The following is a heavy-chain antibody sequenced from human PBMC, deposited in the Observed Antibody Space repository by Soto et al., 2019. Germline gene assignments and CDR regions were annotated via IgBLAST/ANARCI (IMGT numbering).Heavy chain of an antibody. D-gene: IGHD3-22*01. V-gene: IGHV1-18*01. CDR1: DYTFSSSG. J-gene: IGHJ4*02. Sequence: QVQLVQSGAEVKKPGASVKVSCKASDYTFSSSGITWVRQAPGQGLEWMGWISLYNGKTDYAQKLQDRVTMTTDTSTSTAHLELRSLRSDDTAVYFCARGFYYDSSGASPYYFDYWGPGTLVTVSA. CDR3: ARGFYYDSSGASPYYFDY. CDR2: ISLYNGKT.